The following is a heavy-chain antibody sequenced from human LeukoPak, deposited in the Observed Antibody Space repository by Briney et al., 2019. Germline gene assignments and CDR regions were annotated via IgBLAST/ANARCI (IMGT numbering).Heavy chain of an antibody. CDR2: ISSSHSYI. V-gene: IGHV3-21*01. J-gene: IGHJ4*02. CDR1: GFTFSSYT. CDR3: ARGGIVGSGYYYFDY. D-gene: IGHD3-22*01. Sequence: GGSLRLSCAASGFTFSSYTMNWVRQAPGKGLEWVSSISSSHSYIYYADSVKGRFTISRDNAKNSLYLQMNSLRAEDTAVYYCARGGIVGSGYYYFDYWGQGTLVTVSS.